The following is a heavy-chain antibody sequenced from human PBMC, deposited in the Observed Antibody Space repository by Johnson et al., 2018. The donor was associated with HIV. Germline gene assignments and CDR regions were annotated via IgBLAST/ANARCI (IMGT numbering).Heavy chain of an antibody. CDR2: ISYDGSNK. D-gene: IGHD1-26*01. V-gene: IGHV3-30*18. CDR3: AKARGIVGATGAFDI. J-gene: IGHJ3*02. CDR1: GFTFSSYG. Sequence: QVQLVEYGGGVVQPGRSLRLSCAASGFTFSSYGMHWVRQAPGKGLEWVAVISYDGSNKYYADSVKGRFTISRDNSKNTLYLQMNSLRAEDTAVYYCAKARGIVGATGAFDIWGQGTMVTVSS.